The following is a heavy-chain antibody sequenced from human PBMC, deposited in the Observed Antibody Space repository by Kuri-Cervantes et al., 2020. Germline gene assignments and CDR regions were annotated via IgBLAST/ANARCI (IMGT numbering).Heavy chain of an antibody. CDR3: ARDLDGKDY. CDR2: IKEDGSEK. Sequence: ETLSLTCAASGFTFSSYWMSWVRQAPGKGLEWVANIKEDGSEKYYVDSVEGRFTISRDNAENSLYLQMNSLRAEDTAVYYCARDLDGKDYWGQGTLVTVSS. J-gene: IGHJ4*02. CDR1: GFTFSSYW. D-gene: IGHD3/OR15-3a*01. V-gene: IGHV3-7*01.